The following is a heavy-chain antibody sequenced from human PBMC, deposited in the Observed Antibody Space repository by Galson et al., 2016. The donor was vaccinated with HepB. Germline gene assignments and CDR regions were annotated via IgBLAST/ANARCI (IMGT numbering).Heavy chain of an antibody. J-gene: IGHJ4*02. Sequence: SETLSLTCTVSGGSISSYYWSWIRQPPGKGLEWIGNIYYSGSTNYNPSLKSRVTISVDTSKNQFSLKLSSVTAADTALYYCARHYCSSAHCYYFDSWGQGTLGTVSS. D-gene: IGHD2-2*01. CDR2: IYYSGST. V-gene: IGHV4-59*12. CDR1: GGSISSYY. CDR3: ARHYCSSAHCYYFDS.